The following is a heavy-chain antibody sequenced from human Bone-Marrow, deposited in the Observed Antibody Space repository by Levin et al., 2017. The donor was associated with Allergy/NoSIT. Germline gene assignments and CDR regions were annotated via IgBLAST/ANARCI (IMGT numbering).Heavy chain of an antibody. CDR3: TTETSSTSCYTGLSQCPPNDY. J-gene: IGHJ4*02. CDR2: IKSKTDGGTT. V-gene: IGHV3-15*01. D-gene: IGHD2-2*02. Sequence: GGSLRLSCAASGFTFSNAWMSWVRQAPGKGLEWVGRIKSKTDGGTTDYAAPVKGRFTISRDDSKNTLYLQMNSLKTEDTAVYYCTTETSSTSCYTGLSQCPPNDYWGQGTLVTVSS. CDR1: GFTFSNAW.